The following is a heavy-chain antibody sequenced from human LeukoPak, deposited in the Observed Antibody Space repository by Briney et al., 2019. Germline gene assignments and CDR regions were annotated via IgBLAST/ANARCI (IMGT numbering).Heavy chain of an antibody. D-gene: IGHD3-22*01. V-gene: IGHV4-30-4*08. Sequence: PSETLSLTCTVSGGSISSGDYYWSWIRQPPGKGLEWIGYIYYSGSTYYNPSLKSRVTISVDTSKNQFSLKLSSVTAADTAVYYCAREGGDSSGYYSGRNWFDLWGQGTLVTVSS. CDR3: AREGGDSSGYYSGRNWFDL. J-gene: IGHJ5*02. CDR2: IYYSGST. CDR1: GGSISSGDYY.